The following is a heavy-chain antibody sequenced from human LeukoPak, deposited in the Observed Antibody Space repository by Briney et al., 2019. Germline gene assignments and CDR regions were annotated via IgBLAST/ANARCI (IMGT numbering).Heavy chain of an antibody. CDR3: AKDLSRTGMIDY. D-gene: IGHD1-1*01. CDR2: ISSSGGST. V-gene: IGHV3-23*01. J-gene: IGHJ4*02. Sequence: GGSLRLSCAASGFTFGSYAMSWVRQAPGKGLEWVSVISSSGGSTYYADSVKGRFTISRDNSKNTLYPQMNSLRAEDTAIYYCAKDLSRTGMIDYWGQGTLVTVSS. CDR1: GFTFGSYA.